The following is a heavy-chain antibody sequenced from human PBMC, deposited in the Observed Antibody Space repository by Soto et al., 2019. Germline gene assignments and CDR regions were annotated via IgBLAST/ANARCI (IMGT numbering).Heavy chain of an antibody. CDR3: ARDVAAAGTNNWFDP. CDR2: IYSGGST. D-gene: IGHD6-13*01. J-gene: IGHJ5*02. CDR1: GLTVSSNY. Sequence: GGSLRLSCAASGLTVSSNYMRWVRQAPGKGLEWVSVIYSGGSTYYADSVKGRFTISRDNSKNTLYLQMNSLRAEDTAVYYCARDVAAAGTNNWFDPWGQGTLVTVSS. V-gene: IGHV3-66*01.